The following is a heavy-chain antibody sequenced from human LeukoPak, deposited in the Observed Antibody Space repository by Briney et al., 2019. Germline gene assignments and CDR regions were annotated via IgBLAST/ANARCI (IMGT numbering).Heavy chain of an antibody. CDR2: IYTSGST. J-gene: IGHJ6*03. CDR3: AREREPGGSYYYYMDV. D-gene: IGHD1-26*01. CDR1: GGSISSGSYY. Sequence: SETLSLTCTVSGGSISSGSYYWSWIRQPAGKGLEWIGRIYTSGSTNYNPSLKSRVTISVDTSKNQFSLKLSSVTAADTALYYCAREREPGGSYYYYMDVRGKGTTVTVSS. V-gene: IGHV4-61*02.